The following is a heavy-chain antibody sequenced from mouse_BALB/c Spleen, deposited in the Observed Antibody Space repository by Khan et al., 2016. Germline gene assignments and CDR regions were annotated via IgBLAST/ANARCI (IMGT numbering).Heavy chain of an antibody. J-gene: IGHJ3*01. CDR2: INTDIGEP. Sequence: QIQLVQSGPELKKPGETVKISCKASGYTFTDYSIHWVKQAPGKGLQWMGWINTDIGEPTYADDFKGRFAFSLETSASTAYLQINNLKNEDTATYYCADYFDYAWFAYWGQGTLVTVST. CDR3: ADYFDYAWFAY. V-gene: IGHV9-2-1*01. D-gene: IGHD1-2*01. CDR1: GYTFTDYS.